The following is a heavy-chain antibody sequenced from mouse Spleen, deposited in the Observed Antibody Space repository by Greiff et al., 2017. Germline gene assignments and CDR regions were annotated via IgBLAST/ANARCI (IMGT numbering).Heavy chain of an antibody. D-gene: IGHD1-1*01. CDR1: GYTFTDYE. CDR2: IDPETGGT. Sequence: QVQLQQSGAELVRPGASVTLSCKASGYTFTDYEMHWVKQTPVHGLEWIGAIDPETGGTAYNQKFKGKAILTADKSSSTAYMELRSLTSEDSAVYYCTRTTTVVARYAMDYWGQGTSVTVSS. J-gene: IGHJ4*01. V-gene: IGHV1-15*01. CDR3: TRTTTVVARYAMDY.